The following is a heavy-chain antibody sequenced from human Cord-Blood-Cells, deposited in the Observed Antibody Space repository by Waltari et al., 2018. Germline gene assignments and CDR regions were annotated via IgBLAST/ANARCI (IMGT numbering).Heavy chain of an antibody. CDR2: ISSCSSYI. CDR1: GFTFSSYS. Sequence: EVQLVESGGGLVKPAGSLRLSCAASGFTFSSYSMNWVRQAPGKGLGWVSSISSCSSYIYYADSVKDRFTISGDNAKNALYLQMNSLGAEDTAVYYCARDRAAGPTRYYYYGMDVWGQGTTVTVSS. V-gene: IGHV3-21*01. D-gene: IGHD6-13*01. CDR3: ARDRAAGPTRYYYYGMDV. J-gene: IGHJ6*02.